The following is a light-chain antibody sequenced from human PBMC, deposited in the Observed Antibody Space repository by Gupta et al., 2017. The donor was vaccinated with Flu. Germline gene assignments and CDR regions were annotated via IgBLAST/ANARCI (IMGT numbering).Light chain of an antibody. V-gene: IGKV3-20*01. CDR1: QSVTSDH. CDR3: QQYGNSPWT. Sequence: GTLSLSPGERATLSCRASQSVTSDHLAWYQQKPGQAPRLLIYGASRKAPDSPDRFSGSGSGTDFTLNISRVEPEDFAVYFCQQYGNSPWTFGQGTKVEFK. CDR2: GAS. J-gene: IGKJ1*01.